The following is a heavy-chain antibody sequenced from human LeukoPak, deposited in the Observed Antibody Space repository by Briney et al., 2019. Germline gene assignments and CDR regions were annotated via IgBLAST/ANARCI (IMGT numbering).Heavy chain of an antibody. Sequence: PSESLSLTCTVSGGSISSSSYYWGWLRQPPGKGLEWIGSFYYSGSTYYNPSLESRVTISVDTSKNQFSLKLSSVTAADTAVYYCARDPTTYSSGWFYFDYWGQGTLVTVSS. CDR3: ARDPTTYSSGWFYFDY. CDR1: GGSISSSSYY. V-gene: IGHV4-39*02. CDR2: FYYSGST. J-gene: IGHJ4*02. D-gene: IGHD6-19*01.